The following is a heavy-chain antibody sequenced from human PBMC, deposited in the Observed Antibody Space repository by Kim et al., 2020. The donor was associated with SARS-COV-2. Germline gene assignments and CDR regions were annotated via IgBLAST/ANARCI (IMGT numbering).Heavy chain of an antibody. CDR2: IYTSGST. CDR1: GGSISSYY. D-gene: IGHD2-2*01. J-gene: IGHJ5*02. V-gene: IGHV4-4*07. Sequence: SETLSLTCTVSGGSISSYYWSWIRQPAGKGLEWIGRIYTSGSTNYNPSHKSRVTMSIDTSKNQFSLKLSSVTAADTAVYYCARAEVVVPAAGAWSDPWGQGTLVTVSS. CDR3: ARAEVVVPAAGAWSDP.